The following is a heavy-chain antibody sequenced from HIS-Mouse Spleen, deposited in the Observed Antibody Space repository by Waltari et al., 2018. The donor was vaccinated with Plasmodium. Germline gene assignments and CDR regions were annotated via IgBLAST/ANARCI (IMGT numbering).Heavy chain of an antibody. D-gene: IGHD2-2*01. V-gene: IGHV4-59*01. CDR2: IYYSGST. Sequence: QVQLQESGTGLVKPSETLSLTCTVSGGSISRYYGSWIRYPPGKGLEWIGYIYYSGSTNYNPSLKSRVTISVDTSKNQFSLKLSSVTAADTAVYYCARNCSSTSCLDAFDIWGQGTMVTVSS. J-gene: IGHJ3*02. CDR3: ARNCSSTSCLDAFDI. CDR1: GGSISRYY.